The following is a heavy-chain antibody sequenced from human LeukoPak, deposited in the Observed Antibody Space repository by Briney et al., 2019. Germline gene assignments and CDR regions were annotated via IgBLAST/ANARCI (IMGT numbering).Heavy chain of an antibody. CDR1: GFTFSTYS. CDR2: ISSSGGDI. Sequence: GGSLRPSCAASGFTFSTYSMHWVRQAPGRGLEWVSTISSSGGDIYYADSVKGRFTISRDNAENSLYLQMNSLRAEDTAVYYCARAMRRAAMGAFDIWGQGTMVTVSS. D-gene: IGHD2-2*01. CDR3: ARAMRRAAMGAFDI. J-gene: IGHJ3*02. V-gene: IGHV3-21*01.